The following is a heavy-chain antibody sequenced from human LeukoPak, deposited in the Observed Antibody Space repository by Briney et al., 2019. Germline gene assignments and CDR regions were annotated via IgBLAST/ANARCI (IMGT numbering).Heavy chain of an antibody. J-gene: IGHJ4*02. Sequence: PGGSLRLSCAASGFTFSSYAMSWVRQAPGKGLEWVSAISGSGGSTYYADSVKGRFTISRDNSKNTLYLQMNSLRAEDTAVYYCARGSGSYSTAGCFDYWGQGTLVTVSS. V-gene: IGHV3-23*01. D-gene: IGHD1-26*01. CDR3: ARGSGSYSTAGCFDY. CDR2: ISGSGGST. CDR1: GFTFSSYA.